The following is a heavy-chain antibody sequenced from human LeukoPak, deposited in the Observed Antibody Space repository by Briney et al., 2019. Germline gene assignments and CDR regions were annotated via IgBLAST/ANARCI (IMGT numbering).Heavy chain of an antibody. CDR2: TNPNSGDT. V-gene: IGHV1-2*06. Sequence: ASVKVSCKASGYTFTGYYLHWVRQAPGRGLEWMGRTNPNSGDTNYAQKFQGRITLTRDTSISTAYMELSRLTSDDTAVYYCARGPVTPIQNWFDPWGQGTLVTVSS. CDR1: GYTFTGYY. J-gene: IGHJ5*02. D-gene: IGHD4-17*01. CDR3: ARGPVTPIQNWFDP.